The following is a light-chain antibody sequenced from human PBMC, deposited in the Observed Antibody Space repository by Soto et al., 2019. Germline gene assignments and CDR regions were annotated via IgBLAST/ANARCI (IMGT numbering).Light chain of an antibody. CDR1: QSVGSY. CDR3: QRRSDGPST. V-gene: IGKV3-11*01. J-gene: IGKJ4*01. CDR2: DAS. Sequence: EIVLTQSPATPSLSPGDRATLSCRASQSVGSYLGWYQQRPGQAPRLLIYDASNRATGIPARFSGSGSGTDCTLTIRSLEPEDFAVYYCQRRSDGPSTFGGGHKVEIK.